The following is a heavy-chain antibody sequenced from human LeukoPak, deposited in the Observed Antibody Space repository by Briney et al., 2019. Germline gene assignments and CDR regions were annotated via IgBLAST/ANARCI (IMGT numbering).Heavy chain of an antibody. CDR1: GFTFSGYW. Sequence: GGSLRLSCAASGFTFSGYWMTWVRQAPGKGLEWVARINEDGTEKYYMDSVKGRFTISRDNADNSLYLQLNSLRAEDTAVYYCARLWGFDNGGQGPLVTVSS. CDR3: ARLWGFDN. D-gene: IGHD3-10*01. V-gene: IGHV3-7*01. CDR2: INEDGTEK. J-gene: IGHJ4*02.